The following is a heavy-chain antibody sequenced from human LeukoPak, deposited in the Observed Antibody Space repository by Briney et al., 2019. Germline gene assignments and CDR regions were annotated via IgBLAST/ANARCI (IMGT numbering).Heavy chain of an antibody. Sequence: PGGSLRLSCAASGFTFDDYAMHWVRQAPGKGLEWVSGISWNSGSIGYADSVKGRFTISRDNAKNSLYLQMNSLRAEDTALYYCAAGYSSGWSDSRAYWGQGTLVTVSS. D-gene: IGHD6-19*01. CDR2: ISWNSGSI. CDR3: AAGYSSGWSDSRAY. V-gene: IGHV3-9*01. J-gene: IGHJ4*02. CDR1: GFTFDDYA.